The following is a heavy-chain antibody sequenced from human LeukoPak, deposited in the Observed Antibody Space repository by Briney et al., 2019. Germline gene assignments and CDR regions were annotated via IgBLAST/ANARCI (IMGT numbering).Heavy chain of an antibody. J-gene: IGHJ4*02. V-gene: IGHV3-66*01. CDR2: IYSGGST. CDR1: GFTVSSNY. CDR3: ARAFYYGSGSLFYFDY. D-gene: IGHD3-10*01. Sequence: GGSLRLPCAASGFTVSSNYMSWVRQAPGKGLEWVPVIYSGGSTYYADSVKGRFTISRDNSKNTLYLQMNSLRAEDTAVYYCARAFYYGSGSLFYFDYWGQGTLVTVSS.